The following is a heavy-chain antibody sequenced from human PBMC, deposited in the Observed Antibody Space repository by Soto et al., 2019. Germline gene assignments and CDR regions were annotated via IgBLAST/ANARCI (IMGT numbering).Heavy chain of an antibody. CDR1: GFTFSSFA. CDR2: ISYDGSDK. J-gene: IGHJ4*02. V-gene: IGHV3-30-3*01. CDR3: ARDGGWLRETVPQFDY. D-gene: IGHD5-12*01. Sequence: GGSLRLSCSASGFTFSSFAMHWVRQAPGKGLEWVAIISYDGSDKYYADSVKGRFTISRDNSKNTLFLQMNGLRAEDTAIYYCARDGGWLRETVPQFDYWGQGSLVTVSS.